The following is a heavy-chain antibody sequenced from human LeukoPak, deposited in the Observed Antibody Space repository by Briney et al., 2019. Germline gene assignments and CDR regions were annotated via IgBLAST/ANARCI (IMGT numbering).Heavy chain of an antibody. Sequence: SGTLSLTCAVSGGSISSSNWWSWVRQPPGKGLEWIGEIYHSGSTNYNPSLKSRVTISVDKSKNQFSLKLSSVTAADTAVYYCARSLYYYDSSGYYSNAFDIWGQGTMVTVSS. CDR1: GGSISSSNW. D-gene: IGHD3-22*01. J-gene: IGHJ3*02. CDR3: ARSLYYYDSSGYYSNAFDI. CDR2: IYHSGST. V-gene: IGHV4-4*02.